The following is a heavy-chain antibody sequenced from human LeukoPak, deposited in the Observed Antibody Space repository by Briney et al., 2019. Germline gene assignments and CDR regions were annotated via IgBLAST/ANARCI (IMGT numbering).Heavy chain of an antibody. D-gene: IGHD3-3*01. CDR3: ARHLFWSGVGAFDI. CDR2: IYYSGST. V-gene: IGHV4-39*01. J-gene: IGHJ3*02. CDR1: GGSISSSSYY. Sequence: SETLSLTCTVSGGSISSSSYYWGWIRQPPGKGLEWIGSIYYSGSTYYNPSLKSRATISVDTSKNQFSLKLSSVTAADTAVYYCARHLFWSGVGAFDIWGQGTMVTVSS.